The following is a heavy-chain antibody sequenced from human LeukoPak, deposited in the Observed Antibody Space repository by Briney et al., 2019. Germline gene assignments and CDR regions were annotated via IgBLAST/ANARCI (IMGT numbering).Heavy chain of an antibody. CDR2: IIPIFGTA. CDR1: GGTFSSYA. Sequence: SVKVSCKASGGTFSSYAISWVRQAPGQGLEWMGGIIPIFGTANYAQKFQGRVTITTDESTSTAYMELSSLRPEDTAVYYCARENRFVLRSLGVVIRFDPWGQGTLVTVSS. V-gene: IGHV1-69*05. J-gene: IGHJ5*02. D-gene: IGHD3-3*01. CDR3: ARENRFVLRSLGVVIRFDP.